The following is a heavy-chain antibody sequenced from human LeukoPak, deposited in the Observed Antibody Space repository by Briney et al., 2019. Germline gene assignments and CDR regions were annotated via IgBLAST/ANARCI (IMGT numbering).Heavy chain of an antibody. D-gene: IGHD3-16*01. CDR3: AKGGGGLFDY. Sequence: GGTLRLSCAASGFTFSSHGMNWVRQAPGKGLEWVSTLSHSGGTTYYADSVKGRFTISRDNSKNTLYLQMNSLRAEDTAVYYCAKGGGGLFDYWGQGTLVTVSS. CDR2: LSHSGGTT. J-gene: IGHJ4*02. CDR1: GFTFSSHG. V-gene: IGHV3-23*01.